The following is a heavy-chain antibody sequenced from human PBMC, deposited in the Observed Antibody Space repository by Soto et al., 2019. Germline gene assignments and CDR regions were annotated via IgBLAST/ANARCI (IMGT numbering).Heavy chain of an antibody. D-gene: IGHD4-17*01. CDR1: GFTFSSYG. V-gene: IGHV3-33*01. CDR2: IWYDGSNK. J-gene: IGHJ4*02. Sequence: QVQLVESGGGVVQPGRSLRLSCAASGFTFSSYGMHWVRQAPGKGLEWVAVIWYDGSNKYYADSVKGRFTISRDNSKNTLYLQMNSLRAEDTAVYYCARDPNYGGNSWVDYWGQGTLVTVSS. CDR3: ARDPNYGGNSWVDY.